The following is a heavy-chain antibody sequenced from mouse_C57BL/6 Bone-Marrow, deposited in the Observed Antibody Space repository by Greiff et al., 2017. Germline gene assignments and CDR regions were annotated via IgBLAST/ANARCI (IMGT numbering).Heavy chain of an antibody. V-gene: IGHV1-81*01. J-gene: IGHJ3*01. D-gene: IGHD1-1*01. CDR3: AVYSSVRVAWFAY. CDR2: IYPRSGNT. Sequence: QVQLQQSGAELARPGASVKLSCKASGYTFTSYGISWVKQRPGQGLEWIGEIYPRSGNTYYNEKFKGKATLTADKSSSTAYMELRSLTSEASAVYFCAVYSSVRVAWFAYWGQGTMVTVSA. CDR1: GYTFTSYG.